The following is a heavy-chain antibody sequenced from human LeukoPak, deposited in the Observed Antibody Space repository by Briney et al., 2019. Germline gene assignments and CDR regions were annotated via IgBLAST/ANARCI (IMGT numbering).Heavy chain of an antibody. CDR3: ARRAADSGYSYHV. J-gene: IGHJ4*02. CDR2: LYNSGST. D-gene: IGHD5-18*01. V-gene: IGHV4-39*02. Sequence: SGTLSLTCTVSGGSVSSSSHYWGWIRHPPGKGLEWIGSLYNSGSTDYNPSLRSRVTISVNPSKNHFSLKLTSVTAADTAVYYCARRAADSGYSYHVWGQGILVTVSS. CDR1: GGSVSSSSHY.